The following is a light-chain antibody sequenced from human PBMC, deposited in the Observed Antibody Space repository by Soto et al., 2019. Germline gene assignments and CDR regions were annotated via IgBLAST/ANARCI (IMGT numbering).Light chain of an antibody. Sequence: DIVMTQSPDSLAVSLGETATINCKSSQSVLYSSNNKNYLAWYQQKPGQPPKLLIYWASTRESRVPDRFSGSGSGTDFTLTISSLQAEDVAVYYCQQYYSSPPITFGGGTKVEIK. J-gene: IGKJ4*01. CDR1: QSVLYSSNNKNY. CDR2: WAS. V-gene: IGKV4-1*01. CDR3: QQYYSSPPIT.